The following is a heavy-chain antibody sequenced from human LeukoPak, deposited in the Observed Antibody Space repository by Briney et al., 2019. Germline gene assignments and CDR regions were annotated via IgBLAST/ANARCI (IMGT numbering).Heavy chain of an antibody. CDR3: ARGHYYDSSGYPYYFDY. Sequence: SQTLSLTCTVSGGSISSGGYYWSWIRQHPGKDMEWIGYIYYSGSTYYNPSLKSRVTISVDTSKNQFSLKLSSVTAADTAVYYCARGHYYDSSGYPYYFDYWGQGTLVTVSS. CDR1: GGSISSGGYY. J-gene: IGHJ4*02. V-gene: IGHV4-31*03. D-gene: IGHD3-22*01. CDR2: IYYSGST.